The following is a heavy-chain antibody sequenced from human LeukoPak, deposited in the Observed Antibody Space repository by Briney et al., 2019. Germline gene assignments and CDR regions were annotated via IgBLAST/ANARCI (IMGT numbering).Heavy chain of an antibody. CDR3: ARDKYSTQLDY. J-gene: IGHJ4*02. V-gene: IGHV1-46*01. CDR2: ISPTGGST. Sequence: ASVKVSCKASGYTLTSYYMHWVRQAPGQGLEWMGIISPTGGSTSYAQKFQGRVTMTRETSTSTVYMELSSLRAEDTAVYYCARDKYSTQLDYWAQGILVTVSS. D-gene: IGHD6-6*01. CDR1: GYTLTSYY.